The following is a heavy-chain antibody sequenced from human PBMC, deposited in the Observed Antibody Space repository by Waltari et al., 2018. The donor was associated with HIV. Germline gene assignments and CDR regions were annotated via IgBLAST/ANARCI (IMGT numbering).Heavy chain of an antibody. Sequence: EVQLVESGGGLAQPGGSQRLSCDASGFTFSSYAMSWVRQAPGKGLEWVSGISGSGGRTFYADSVKGRFTISRDNSKNTLYLQMNSLRAEDTALYYCAKDPNPHFNWGQGALVTVSS. CDR2: ISGSGGRT. CDR1: GFTFSSYA. J-gene: IGHJ4*02. CDR3: AKDPNPHFN. V-gene: IGHV3-23*04.